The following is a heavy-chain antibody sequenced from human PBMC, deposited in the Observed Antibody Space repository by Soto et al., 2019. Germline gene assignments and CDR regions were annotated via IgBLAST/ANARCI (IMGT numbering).Heavy chain of an antibody. D-gene: IGHD3-16*01. Sequence: QVQLQESGPGLVKPSETLSLTCTVSGGSISSYYWSWIRQPPGKGLEWIGYIYYSGSTNYNPSLKSRVTISVDTSKNQFSLKLSSVTAADTAVYYCARVFSGRGGFDYWGQGTLVTVSS. CDR3: ARVFSGRGGFDY. CDR2: IYYSGST. V-gene: IGHV4-59*01. CDR1: GGSISSYY. J-gene: IGHJ4*02.